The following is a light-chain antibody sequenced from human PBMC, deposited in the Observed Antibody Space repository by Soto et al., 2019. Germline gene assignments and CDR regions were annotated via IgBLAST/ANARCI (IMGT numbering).Light chain of an antibody. CDR2: AAS. V-gene: IGKV1-39*01. CDR1: QSISSY. J-gene: IGKJ1*01. Sequence: IQMTQSPSSLPASVGDRVTITCRASQSISSYLNWYQQKPGKAPQLLIYAASSLQSGVPSRCSGSGSGTDFTRTISSLQPEDFATYYGQQSYSTAWTFGQGTKVEIK. CDR3: QQSYSTAWT.